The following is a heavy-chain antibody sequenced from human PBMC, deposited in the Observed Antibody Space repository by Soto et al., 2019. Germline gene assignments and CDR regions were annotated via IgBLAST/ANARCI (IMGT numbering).Heavy chain of an antibody. V-gene: IGHV1-3*01. Sequence: ASVTVSCQASGYTFTGYAMHLVRQAPGQRLEWMGWINAGNGNTKYSQKFQGRVTITRDTSASTAYMELSSLRSEDTAVYYCARGSGYYYWDDYWGQGTLVTVSS. J-gene: IGHJ4*02. CDR1: GYTFTGYA. D-gene: IGHD3-22*01. CDR3: ARGSGYYYWDDY. CDR2: INAGNGNT.